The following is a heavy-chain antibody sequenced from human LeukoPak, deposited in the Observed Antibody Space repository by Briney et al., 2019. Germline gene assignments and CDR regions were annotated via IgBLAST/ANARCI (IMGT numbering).Heavy chain of an antibody. CDR2: INYSGST. V-gene: IGHV4-59*01. J-gene: IGHJ4*02. CDR1: GASIRSYY. CDR3: ARDTRSYDSSGYYFFDF. D-gene: IGHD3-22*01. Sequence: SETLSLTCTVSGASIRSYYWNWLRQPPGKGLEWIGYINYSGSTISNPSLKSRATISMDTSKHHFSLKLSSVTAADTAVYFCARDTRSYDSSGYYFFDFWGQGTLVTVSS.